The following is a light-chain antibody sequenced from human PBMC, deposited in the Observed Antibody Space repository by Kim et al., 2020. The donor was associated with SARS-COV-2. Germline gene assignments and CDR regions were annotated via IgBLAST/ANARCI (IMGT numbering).Light chain of an antibody. Sequence: EIVLTQSPGTLSLCPGERATLSCRASQSVSSIFLAWYQQKPGQAPRLLFYGASSRATGIPDRFSASGSGTDFTLTISRLEPEDFAVYYCQQYGNSLWTFGQGTKVDIK. CDR2: GAS. CDR1: QSVSSIF. J-gene: IGKJ1*01. CDR3: QQYGNSLWT. V-gene: IGKV3-20*01.